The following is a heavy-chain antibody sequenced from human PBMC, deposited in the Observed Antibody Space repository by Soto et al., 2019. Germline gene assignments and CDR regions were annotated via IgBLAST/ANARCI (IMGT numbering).Heavy chain of an antibody. CDR2: IYYSGST. CDR3: ASSLGDYVWGSYAVLYFDY. CDR1: GGSISSIYY. J-gene: IGHJ4*02. D-gene: IGHD3-16*01. V-gene: IGHV4-39*07. Sequence: SETLSLTCTVSGGSISSIYYWGWIRQPPGKGLEWIGSIYYSGSTYYNPSLKSRVTISVDTSKNQFSLKLSSVTAADTAVYFCASSLGDYVWGSYAVLYFDYWGQGTLVTVSS.